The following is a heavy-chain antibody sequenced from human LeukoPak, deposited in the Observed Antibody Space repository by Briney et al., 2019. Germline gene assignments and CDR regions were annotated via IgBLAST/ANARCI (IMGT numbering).Heavy chain of an antibody. CDR2: IYYSGST. Sequence: SETLSLTCTVSGGSISSSSYYWGWIRQPPGKGLEWIGSIYYSGSTYYNPSLKSRVTISVDTSKNQFSLKLSSVTAADTAVYYCPRPVAVAGMVDYWGQGTLFTVSS. J-gene: IGHJ4*02. V-gene: IGHV4-39*01. CDR1: GGSISSSSYY. D-gene: IGHD6-19*01. CDR3: PRPVAVAGMVDY.